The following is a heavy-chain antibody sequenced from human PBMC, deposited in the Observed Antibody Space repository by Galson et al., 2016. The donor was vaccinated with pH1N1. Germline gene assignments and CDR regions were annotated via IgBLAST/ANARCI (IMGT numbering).Heavy chain of an antibody. V-gene: IGHV5-51*01. CDR2: SYPGDSDT. CDR3: AKRGGSHRPGAFDF. CDR1: GYSFTTYW. D-gene: IGHD3-16*01. J-gene: IGHJ3*01. Sequence: QSGAEVKKAGESLKISCKASGYSFTTYWIGWVRQVPGKGLEWMGNSYPGDSDTTYSPSVQGQVTFSVDKSITPAFLHCNSLQASDTTIYYCAKRGGSHRPGAFDFWGQATLVSVSS.